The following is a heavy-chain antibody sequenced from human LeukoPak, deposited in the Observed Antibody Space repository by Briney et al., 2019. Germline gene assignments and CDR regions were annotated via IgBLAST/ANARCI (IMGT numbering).Heavy chain of an antibody. J-gene: IGHJ3*02. D-gene: IGHD5-18*01. CDR1: GDSISSAYY. CDR2: IYYSGST. Sequence: PSETLSLTCAVSGDSISSAYYWSWIRQPPGKGLEWIGYIYYSGSTSYNPSLKSRVTISVDTSKNQFSLKLSSVTAADTAVYYCARDVDTAMGGAFDIWGQGTMVTVSS. V-gene: IGHV4-61*01. CDR3: ARDVDTAMGGAFDI.